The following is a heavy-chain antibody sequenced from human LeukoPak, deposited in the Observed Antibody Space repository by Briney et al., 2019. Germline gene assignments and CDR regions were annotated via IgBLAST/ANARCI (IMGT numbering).Heavy chain of an antibody. J-gene: IGHJ4*02. CDR2: ISTSGSTI. CDR1: GFTFSSYE. CDR3: ARVPRKDSSGYYWFDY. V-gene: IGHV3-48*03. D-gene: IGHD3-22*01. Sequence: VPLGGSLRLSCAASGFTFSSYEMMWVRQAPGKGLEFLSYISTSGSTIYYADSVKGRFTISRDNAKNSLYLQMNSLRAEDTAVYYCARVPRKDSSGYYWFDYWGQGTLVTVSS.